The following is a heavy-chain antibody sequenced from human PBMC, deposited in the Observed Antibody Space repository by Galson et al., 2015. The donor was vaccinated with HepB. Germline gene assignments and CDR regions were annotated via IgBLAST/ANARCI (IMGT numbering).Heavy chain of an antibody. CDR2: ISHSTLYT. CDR1: GFTFSDYY. D-gene: IGHD4-17*01. Sequence: SLRLSCAASGFTFSDYYMSWIRQAPGKGLEWLSYISHSTLYTNYADSVKGRFTISRDNAKNSLFLQINSLRAEDTAVYYCARVADADYGAHTHFDFWGQGVLLTVSS. V-gene: IGHV3-11*06. J-gene: IGHJ4*02. CDR3: ARVADADYGAHTHFDF.